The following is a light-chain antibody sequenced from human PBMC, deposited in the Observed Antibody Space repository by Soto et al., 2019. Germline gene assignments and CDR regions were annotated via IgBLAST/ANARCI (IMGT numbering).Light chain of an antibody. CDR2: AAS. J-gene: IGKJ5*01. V-gene: IGKV1-39*01. CDR3: QQSYSTPIT. CDR1: QSISSY. Sequence: DIQWTQSPSSLSASVGDRVTITCRASQSISSYLNWYQKKPGKAPKLMIYAASSLQSGVPSRFSGSGSGTDFTLTISSLQTEDFATYYCQQSYSTPITFGQGTRLEIK.